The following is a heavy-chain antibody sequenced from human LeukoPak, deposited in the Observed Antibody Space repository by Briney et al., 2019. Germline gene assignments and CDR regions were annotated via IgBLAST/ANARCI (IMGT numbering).Heavy chain of an antibody. J-gene: IGHJ6*04. CDR1: GYTFTSYG. Sequence: ASVKVSCKASGYTFTSYGISWVRQAPGQGLEWMGWIGAYNGNTNYAQKLQGRVTTTTDTSTSTAYMELRSLRSDDTAVYYCARGVVRGVTSYYYYGMDVWGKGTTVTVSS. CDR2: IGAYNGNT. D-gene: IGHD3-10*01. CDR3: ARGVVRGVTSYYYYGMDV. V-gene: IGHV1-18*04.